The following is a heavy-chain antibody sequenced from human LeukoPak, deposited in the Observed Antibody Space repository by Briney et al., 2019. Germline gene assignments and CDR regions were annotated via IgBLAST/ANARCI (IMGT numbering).Heavy chain of an antibody. Sequence: SETLSLTCTVSGGSISSSSYYWGWIRQPPGKGLEWSGSIYYSGSTYYNPSLKSRVTISVDTSKNQFSLKLSSVTAAGTAVYYCARRNSGYENWGQGTLVTVSS. CDR1: GGSISSSSYY. J-gene: IGHJ4*02. CDR3: ARRNSGYEN. V-gene: IGHV4-39*01. D-gene: IGHD5-12*01. CDR2: IYYSGST.